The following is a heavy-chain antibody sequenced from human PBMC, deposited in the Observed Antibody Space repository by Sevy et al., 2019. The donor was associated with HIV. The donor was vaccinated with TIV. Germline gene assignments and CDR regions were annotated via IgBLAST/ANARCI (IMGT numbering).Heavy chain of an antibody. V-gene: IGHV3-30*18. J-gene: IGHJ4*02. D-gene: IGHD2-8*01. CDR1: GFTFSSYG. Sequence: GGSLRLSCAASGFTFSSYGMHWVRQAPGKGLEWVAVISYDGSNKYYADSVKGRFTNSRDNSKNTRYLQMNSLRAEDTAVYYCAKPLGYCTNGVCLRLYYFDYWGQGTLVTVSS. CDR3: AKPLGYCTNGVCLRLYYFDY. CDR2: ISYDGSNK.